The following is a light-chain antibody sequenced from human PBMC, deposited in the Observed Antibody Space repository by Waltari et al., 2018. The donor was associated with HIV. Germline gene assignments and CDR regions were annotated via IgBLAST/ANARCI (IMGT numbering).Light chain of an antibody. J-gene: IGKJ4*01. V-gene: IGKV4-1*01. CDR2: WAS. CDR1: RSVLYTSTNKNY. Sequence: DIVMTQSPDSLRVSLGERATINCRSSRSVLYTSTNKNYLAWYQQKVGQPPKVVIYWASTRGSVVTDRFSGSGSGTNFTLTINNLQAEDVALYFCQQYYSTPLTFGGGTKVEIK. CDR3: QQYYSTPLT.